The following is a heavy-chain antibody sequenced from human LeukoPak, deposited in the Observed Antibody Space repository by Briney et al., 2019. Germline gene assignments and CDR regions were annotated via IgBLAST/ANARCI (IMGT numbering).Heavy chain of an antibody. CDR1: GFTFSSYA. V-gene: IGHV3-23*01. J-gene: IGHJ4*02. D-gene: IGHD3-3*01. CDR2: ISGSGIST. CDR3: AKGANYDFWSGDDRIDY. Sequence: GGSLRLSCVGSGFTFSSYAVNWVRQAPGKGLEWVSGISGSGISTFNLDSVKGRFTISRDNSKNTLYLQMNNLRAEETAVYYCAKGANYDFWSGDDRIDYWGQGTLVTVSS.